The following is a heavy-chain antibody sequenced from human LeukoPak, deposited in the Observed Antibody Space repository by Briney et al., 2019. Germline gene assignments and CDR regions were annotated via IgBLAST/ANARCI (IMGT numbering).Heavy chain of an antibody. CDR3: ARHRAAQLSKFDF. Sequence: PSETLSLTCNVSGGSISSSTSYYWGWIRQPPGKGLDWIGSIYHSGETSYNPSLTGRLTIAVDTSKNQFSLRLRSVTAADTAVYCCARHRAAQLSKFDFWGQGALVTVSS. J-gene: IGHJ4*02. D-gene: IGHD1-1*01. CDR1: GGSISSSTSYY. V-gene: IGHV4-39*01. CDR2: IYHSGET.